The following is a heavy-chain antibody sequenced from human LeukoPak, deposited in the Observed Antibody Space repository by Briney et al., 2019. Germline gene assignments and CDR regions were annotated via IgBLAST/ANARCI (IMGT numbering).Heavy chain of an antibody. J-gene: IGHJ4*02. CDR2: ICYSGSN. V-gene: IGHV4-39*01. Sequence: SETLSLTCTVSGGSISSSSYYWGWLRQPPGKGLEGIGSICYSGSNYYNPSLKSRLTISVDTSKNQFSLKLSSVTAADTAVYYCARHEDMLDFDYWGQGTPVTVSS. CDR3: ARHEDMLDFDY. D-gene: IGHD2-8*01. CDR1: GGSISSSSYY.